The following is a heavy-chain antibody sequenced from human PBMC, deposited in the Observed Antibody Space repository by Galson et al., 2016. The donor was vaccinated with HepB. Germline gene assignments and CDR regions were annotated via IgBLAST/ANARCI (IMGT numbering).Heavy chain of an antibody. CDR3: ARAIPRGFAGTGWYADL. Sequence: SVKVSCKASGYTFTSYGVNWVRQAPGQGPEWVGWISGYNGDTNYAQTLQDRVTLTIETSTGTAYMELRSLTSDDTAMYFCARAIPRGFAGTGWYADLWGRGTPLTVSS. CDR2: ISGYNGDT. V-gene: IGHV1-18*01. CDR1: GYTFTSYG. J-gene: IGHJ2*01. D-gene: IGHD3-10*01.